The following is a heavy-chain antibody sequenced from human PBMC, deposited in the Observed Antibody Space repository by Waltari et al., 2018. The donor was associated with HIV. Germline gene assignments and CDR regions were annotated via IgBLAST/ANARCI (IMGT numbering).Heavy chain of an antibody. V-gene: IGHV4-34*01. J-gene: IGHJ2*01. CDR2: INHSGTV. D-gene: IGHD3-3*01. Sequence: QVELQQWGGGLVLKPSETLSLACALSGGPLTGNYWSWIRQGPGKGPEWIGEINHSGTVNYQPSLRPRITISFDMPSNQLSLRLTSVTAADSAAYYCARWRGHFDVWGRGTLVTVS. CDR1: GGPLTGNY. CDR3: ARWRGHFDV.